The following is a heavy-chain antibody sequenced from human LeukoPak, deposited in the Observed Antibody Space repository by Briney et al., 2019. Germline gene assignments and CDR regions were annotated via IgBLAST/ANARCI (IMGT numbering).Heavy chain of an antibody. J-gene: IGHJ5*02. CDR2: IYYSGST. CDR1: GGSISSTNYY. D-gene: IGHD3-22*01. Sequence: SETLSLTCTVSGGSISSTNYYWGWIRQPPGKGLEWIGYIYYSGSTNYNPSLKSRVTISVDTSKNQFSLKLSSVTAADTAVYYCARGSLGSSGPRGWFDPWGQGTLVTVSS. V-gene: IGHV4-61*05. CDR3: ARGSLGSSGPRGWFDP.